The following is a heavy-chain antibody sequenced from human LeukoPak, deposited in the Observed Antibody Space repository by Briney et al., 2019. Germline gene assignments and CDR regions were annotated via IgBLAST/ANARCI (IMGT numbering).Heavy chain of an antibody. D-gene: IGHD3-10*01. Sequence: SETLSLTCSVSGGSINSHYWTWIRQPPGKRLEWIGYIFNTGNTNYNPSLASRVTMSVDTSRAQFFLRLSPVTAADTAIYYCASRPADTTWYGVFDYWSQGTLVTVSS. J-gene: IGHJ4*02. CDR1: GGSINSHY. V-gene: IGHV4-59*11. CDR3: ASRPADTTWYGVFDY. CDR2: IFNTGNT.